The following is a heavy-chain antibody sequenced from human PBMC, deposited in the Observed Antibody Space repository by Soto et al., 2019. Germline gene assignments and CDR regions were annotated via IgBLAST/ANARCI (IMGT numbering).Heavy chain of an antibody. CDR2: ISYDGSNK. V-gene: IGHV3-30-3*01. J-gene: IGHJ5*02. Sequence: GGSLRLSCAASRFTLSSYAMHWVRQAPGKGLEWVAVISYDGSNKYYADSVKGRFTISRDNSKNTLYLQMNSLRAEDTAVYYCVSCYDSSGYYHQHLAYPSHRTPDP. CDR3: VSCYDSSGYYHQHLAYPSHRTPDP. CDR1: RFTLSSYA. D-gene: IGHD3-22*01.